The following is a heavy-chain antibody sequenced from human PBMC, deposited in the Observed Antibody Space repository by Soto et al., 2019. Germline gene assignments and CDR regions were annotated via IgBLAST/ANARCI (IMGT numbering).Heavy chain of an antibody. V-gene: IGHV1-18*01. Sequence: QVQLVQSGAEVKKPGASVKVSCKASGYTFTSYGISWVRPAPGQGLEWMGWISAYNGNTNYAQKLQGRVPMTTDTSTSTAYMELRSLRSDDTAVYYWARDQEQWLPSWFDPWGQGTLVTVSS. CDR2: ISAYNGNT. J-gene: IGHJ5*02. CDR1: GYTFTSYG. CDR3: ARDQEQWLPSWFDP. D-gene: IGHD6-19*01.